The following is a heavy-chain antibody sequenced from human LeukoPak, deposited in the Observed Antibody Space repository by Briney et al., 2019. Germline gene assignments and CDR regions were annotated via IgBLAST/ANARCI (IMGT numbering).Heavy chain of an antibody. CDR3: AKRNDFWSGYFDY. CDR2: ISGSGGST. D-gene: IGHD3-3*01. CDR1: GFAFSAYA. V-gene: IGHV3-23*01. J-gene: IGHJ4*02. Sequence: QTGGSLRLSCAASGFAFSAYAMSWIRQAPGKGLEWVSGISGSGGSTYYADSVKGRFTISRDNSKNTLYLQMNSLRAEDTAVYYCAKRNDFWSGYFDYWGQGTLVTVSS.